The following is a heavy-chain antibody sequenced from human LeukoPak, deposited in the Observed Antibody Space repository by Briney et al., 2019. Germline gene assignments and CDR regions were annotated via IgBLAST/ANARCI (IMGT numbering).Heavy chain of an antibody. D-gene: IGHD1-7*01. CDR3: VRAVSGTLGGAFDI. CDR2: INPNSGVT. CDR1: GYTFIDYF. V-gene: IGHV1-2*02. J-gene: IGHJ3*02. Sequence: ASVKVSCKASGYTFIDYFIHWMPQTPGQGLEWLGWINPNSGVTRYAQKFQDRVTMTRDTAAYMELSSLKPDDTAVYYCVRAVSGTLGGAFDIWGQGTAVTVSS.